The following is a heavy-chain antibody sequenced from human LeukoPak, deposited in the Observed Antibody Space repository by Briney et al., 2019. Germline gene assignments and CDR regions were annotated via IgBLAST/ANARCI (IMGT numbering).Heavy chain of an antibody. V-gene: IGHV3-23*01. Sequence: GGSLRLSCAASGFTFSSYAMSWVRQAPGKGLEWVSAISGSGGSTYYADSVKGRFTISRDNSKNTLYLQMNSLRAEDTAVYYCAKLEPPGGFVGYFGWTEQLWLHFDYWGQGTLVTVSS. D-gene: IGHD5-18*01. CDR1: GFTFSSYA. J-gene: IGHJ4*02. CDR2: ISGSGGST. CDR3: AKLEPPGGFVGYFGWTEQLWLHFDY.